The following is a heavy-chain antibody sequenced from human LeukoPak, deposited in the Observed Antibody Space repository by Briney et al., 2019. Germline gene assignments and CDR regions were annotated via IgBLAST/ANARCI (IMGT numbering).Heavy chain of an antibody. CDR2: IYSGGST. Sequence: PGGSLRLSCAASGFTVSSNYMIWVRQAPGKGLEWVSVIYSGGSTYFADSVKGRFTISRDNSKNTLYLQMNSLRAEDTAVYYCARAPGGYDSSGYPYFDYWGQGTLVTVSS. V-gene: IGHV3-66*01. CDR1: GFTVSSNY. CDR3: ARAPGGYDSSGYPYFDY. D-gene: IGHD3-22*01. J-gene: IGHJ4*02.